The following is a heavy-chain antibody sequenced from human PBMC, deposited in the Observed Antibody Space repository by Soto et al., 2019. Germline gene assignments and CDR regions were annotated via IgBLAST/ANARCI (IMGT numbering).Heavy chain of an antibody. V-gene: IGHV3-33*01. J-gene: IGHJ4*02. Sequence: GGSLRLSCAASGFTFDSYVMHWVRQAPGRGLEWVALIWYDGSNKYYADSVQGRFTISRDNSTNTLYTQMNSLRAEDTAVYYCARRARDFDYWGQGTLVTVSS. CDR1: GFTFDSYV. D-gene: IGHD5-12*01. CDR3: ARRARDFDY. CDR2: IWYDGSNK.